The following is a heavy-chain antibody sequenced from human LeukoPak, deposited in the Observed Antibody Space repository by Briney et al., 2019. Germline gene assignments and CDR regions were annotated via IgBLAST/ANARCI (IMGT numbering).Heavy chain of an antibody. J-gene: IGHJ3*02. V-gene: IGHV3-21*01. CDR1: GFTFSSYS. Sequence: SGGSLRLSCAASGFTFSSYSMNWVRQAPGKGLEWVSSISSSSSYIYYADSVKGRFTISRDNAKSSLYLQMNSLRAEDTAVYYCARPIYGDSSSWYRAFDIWGQGTMVTVSS. CDR3: ARPIYGDSSSWYRAFDI. CDR2: ISSSSSYI. D-gene: IGHD6-13*01.